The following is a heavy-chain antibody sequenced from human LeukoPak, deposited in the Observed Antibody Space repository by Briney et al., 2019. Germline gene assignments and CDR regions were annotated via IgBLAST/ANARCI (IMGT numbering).Heavy chain of an antibody. CDR2: TYMSGNT. V-gene: IGHV4-4*07. D-gene: IGHD2-2*01. J-gene: IGHJ6*03. CDR3: ARGPYCGSTSCFHMDV. Sequence: SETLSLTCTVSGGSISAYYWTWIRQPAGEGLERIGRTYMSGNTHYNPSLKSRVTMSVDTSKNQFSLQLSSVTAADTAVYYCARGPYCGSTSCFHMDVWGKGATVTVSS. CDR1: GGSISAYY.